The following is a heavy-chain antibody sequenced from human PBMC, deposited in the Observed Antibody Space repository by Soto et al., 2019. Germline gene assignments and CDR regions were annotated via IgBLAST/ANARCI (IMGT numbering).Heavy chain of an antibody. CDR1: GFTFSSYA. D-gene: IGHD2-8*01. CDR2: ISGSGGST. Sequence: GGSLRLSCAASGFTFSSYAMSWVRQAPGKGLEWVSAISGSGGSTYYADSVKGRFTISRDNSKNTLYLQMNSLRAEDTAVYYCAKEGKKYCTNGVCSFDYWGQGTLVTVSS. CDR3: AKEGKKYCTNGVCSFDY. V-gene: IGHV3-23*01. J-gene: IGHJ4*02.